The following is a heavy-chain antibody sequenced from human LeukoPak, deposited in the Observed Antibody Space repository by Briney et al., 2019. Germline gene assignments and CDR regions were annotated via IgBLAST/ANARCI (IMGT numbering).Heavy chain of an antibody. J-gene: IGHJ4*02. CDR2: INLDGTER. Sequence: GESLRLSCAASGFTFSYFWMSWVRQAPGKGLEWVANINLDGTERHYVDSVKGRFTISRDNARKSLYLQMNSLRDEDTAVYYCARDNVGATPFDYWGQGTLVTVSS. CDR1: GFTFSYFW. V-gene: IGHV3-7*05. D-gene: IGHD1-26*01. CDR3: ARDNVGATPFDY.